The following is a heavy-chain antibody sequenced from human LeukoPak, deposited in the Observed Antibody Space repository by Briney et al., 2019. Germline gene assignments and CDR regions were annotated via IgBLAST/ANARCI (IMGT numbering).Heavy chain of an antibody. Sequence: SETLSLTCTVSGGSISSYYWSWIRQPPGKGLEWIGYIYYSGSTSYNPSLKSRVTISVDTSKNQFSLKLSSVTAADTAVYYCARLVAVVRYFDYWGQGTLVTVSS. CDR2: IYYSGST. D-gene: IGHD3-22*01. CDR3: ARLVAVVRYFDY. J-gene: IGHJ4*02. CDR1: GGSISSYY. V-gene: IGHV4-59*01.